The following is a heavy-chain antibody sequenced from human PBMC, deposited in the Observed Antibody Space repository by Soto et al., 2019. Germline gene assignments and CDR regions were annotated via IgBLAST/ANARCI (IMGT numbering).Heavy chain of an antibody. CDR2: IIPIFGTA. D-gene: IGHD3-3*01. CDR3: ARGQYPALREWFTKYGMDV. J-gene: IGHJ6*02. V-gene: IGHV1-69*12. CDR1: GGTFSSYA. Sequence: QVQLVQSGAEVKKPGSSVKVSCKASGGTFSSYAISWVRQAPGQGLEWMGGIIPIFGTANYAQKFQGRVTIAADESTRPAYVALSSLRPEDTAVYYWARGQYPALREWFTKYGMDVWGQGTKVPVSS.